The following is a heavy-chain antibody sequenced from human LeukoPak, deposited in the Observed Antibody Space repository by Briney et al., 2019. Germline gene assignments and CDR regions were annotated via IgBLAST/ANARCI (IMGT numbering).Heavy chain of an antibody. J-gene: IGHJ6*02. Sequence: ASVKVSCKASGYTFTGYYMHWVRQAPGQGLEWMGWINPNSGGTNYAQKFQGRVTMTRDTSISTAYMELSRLRSDDTAVYYCARAWGSGSYSHWTKNYGMDVWGQGTTVTVSS. V-gene: IGHV1-2*02. CDR3: ARAWGSGSYSHWTKNYGMDV. CDR1: GYTFTGYY. CDR2: INPNSGGT. D-gene: IGHD3-10*01.